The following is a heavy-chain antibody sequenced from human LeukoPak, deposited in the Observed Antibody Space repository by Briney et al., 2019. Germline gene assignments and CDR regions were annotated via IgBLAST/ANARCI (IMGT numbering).Heavy chain of an antibody. CDR1: GGSISNYY. CDR3: ARIASGGYYYYMDV. J-gene: IGHJ6*03. D-gene: IGHD3-3*02. CDR2: IYYSGST. Sequence: SETLSLTCTVSGGSISNYYWDWIRQPPGKGMEWIGYIYYSGSTNYNPSLKSRVTISVDSSKNHFSLKLSSVTAADTAVYYCARIASGGYYYYMDVWGKGTTVTVSS. V-gene: IGHV4-59*08.